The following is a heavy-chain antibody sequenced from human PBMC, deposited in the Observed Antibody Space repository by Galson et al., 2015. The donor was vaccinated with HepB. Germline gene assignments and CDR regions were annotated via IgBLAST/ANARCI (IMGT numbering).Heavy chain of an antibody. CDR3: AIPIIYSPPLRDT. J-gene: IGHJ5*02. CDR2: ITSSGRNT. V-gene: IGHV3-23*01. Sequence: SLRLSCAASGFTFSIFDMTWFRQAPGKGLEWVSTITSSGRNTHYAESVKGRFTISRDNSEKKMFLELKNLRAEDTAIYYCAIPIIYSPPLRDTWGQGTLVTVSS. D-gene: IGHD4-11*01. CDR1: GFTFSIFD.